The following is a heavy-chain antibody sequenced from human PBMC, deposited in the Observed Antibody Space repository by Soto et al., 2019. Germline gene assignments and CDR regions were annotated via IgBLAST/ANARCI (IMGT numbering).Heavy chain of an antibody. J-gene: IGHJ5*02. CDR3: AREEGEDDFWSGYKRNNWFDP. CDR2: IYYSGST. Sequence: PSETLFLTCTVSGGSISSYYWSWIRQPPGKGLEWIGYIYYSGSTNYNPSLKSRVTISVDTSKNQFSLKLSSVTAADTAVYYCAREEGEDDFWSGYKRNNWFDPWGQGTLVTVSS. CDR1: GGSISSYY. V-gene: IGHV4-59*01. D-gene: IGHD3-3*01.